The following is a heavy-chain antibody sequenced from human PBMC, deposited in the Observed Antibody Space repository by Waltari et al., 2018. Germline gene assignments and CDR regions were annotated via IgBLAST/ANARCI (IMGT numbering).Heavy chain of an antibody. CDR1: GFNFRVYS. CDR3: ARSVEGAFDV. J-gene: IGHJ3*01. CDR2: MTSDERTI. V-gene: IGHV3-48*01. Sequence: EVQLVESGGGPVQPGGSRRLPCAASGFNFRVYSMNWVRQAPGKGLEWVSYMTSDERTIYYADSVEGRFTISRDNAKGSVYLQMNSLRAEDTAVYYCARSVEGAFDVWGQGTMVTVSS.